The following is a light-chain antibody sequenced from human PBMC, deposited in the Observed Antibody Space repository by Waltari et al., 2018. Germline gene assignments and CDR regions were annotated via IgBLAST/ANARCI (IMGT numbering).Light chain of an antibody. CDR2: YND. CDR3: AAWDDSLSGRV. CDR1: RSNIGSNS. V-gene: IGLV1-47*02. Sequence: QSVLTQPPSASEAARKSVTISCSGSRSNIGSNSVSWYQQLPGTAPKLLIYYNDQRASGGSDRFSGSKSGTSASLAISGLQTEDEADYYCAAWDDSLSGRVFGGGTRLTVL. J-gene: IGLJ2*01.